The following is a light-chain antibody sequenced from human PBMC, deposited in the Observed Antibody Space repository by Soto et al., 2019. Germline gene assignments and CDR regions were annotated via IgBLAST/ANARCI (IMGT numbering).Light chain of an antibody. CDR1: QTIRVS. V-gene: IGKV1-39*01. CDR3: QQSYSHLIT. J-gene: IGKJ5*01. Sequence: DIQMTQSPSSLSASVWDIVNITCRASQTIRVSLNWYQKKPGKAPKLLIFRASTLENGVPPRFSGGGSGTDFTLTINGLQPEDFATYYCQQSYSHLITFGQGTRLEIK. CDR2: RAS.